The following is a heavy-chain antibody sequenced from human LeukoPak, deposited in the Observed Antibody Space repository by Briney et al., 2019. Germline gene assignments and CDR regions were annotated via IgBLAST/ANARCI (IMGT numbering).Heavy chain of an antibody. CDR2: INHSGST. CDR1: GGSFSGYY. V-gene: IGHV4-34*01. Sequence: SETLSLTCAVYGGSFSGYYWSWIGQPPGKGLEWIGEINHSGSTNYNQSLTSRVTISVDTSKNQFSLKLRSVTAADTAVYYCARGSTVTYLYYYYYGMDVWGQGTTVTVSS. J-gene: IGHJ6*02. CDR3: ARGSTVTYLYYYYYGMDV. D-gene: IGHD4-17*01.